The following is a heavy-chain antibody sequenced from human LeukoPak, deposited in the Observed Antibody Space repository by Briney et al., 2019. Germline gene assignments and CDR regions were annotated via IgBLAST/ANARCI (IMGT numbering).Heavy chain of an antibody. CDR2: IKQDGSEK. J-gene: IGHJ4*02. CDR3: ARTNSQAYYYDNSGYYSENYYFDY. Sequence: GGSLRLSCAASGFTFSSYWMSWVRQAPGKGLEWVANIKQDGSEKYYVDSVKGRFTISRDNAKNSLYLQMNSLRAEDTAVYYCARTNSQAYYYDNSGYYSENYYFDYWGQGTLVTVSS. V-gene: IGHV3-7*01. D-gene: IGHD3-22*01. CDR1: GFTFSSYW.